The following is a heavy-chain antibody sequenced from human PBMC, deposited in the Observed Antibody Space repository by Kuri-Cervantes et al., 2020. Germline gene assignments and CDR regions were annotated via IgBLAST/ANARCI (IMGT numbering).Heavy chain of an antibody. CDR3: SRDGGRSTIAPADPFDY. CDR1: GFTFSNYG. Sequence: LSLTCAASGFTFSNYGMHWVRQAPGKGLEWVAVIWYDGSYKYYADSVKGRFTISRDNSKNTLYLQMNSLRAEDTAVYYCSRDGGRSTIAPADPFDYWGQGTLVTVSS. J-gene: IGHJ4*02. D-gene: IGHD6-13*01. V-gene: IGHV3-33*08. CDR2: IWYDGSYK.